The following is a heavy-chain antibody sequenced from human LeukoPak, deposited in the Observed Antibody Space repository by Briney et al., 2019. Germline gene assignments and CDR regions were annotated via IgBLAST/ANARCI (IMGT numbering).Heavy chain of an antibody. V-gene: IGHV3-49*03. Sequence: HSGRSLRLSCSASGFTFDDYAVSWFRQAPGKGLEWVDFIRSKAFGGTPEYAASVRGRFTISRDDSKSIAYLQMNSLKTEDTAVYYCTRNTVTVHFDYWSQGTLVTVSS. CDR1: GFTFDDYA. CDR2: IRSKAFGGTP. J-gene: IGHJ4*02. D-gene: IGHD4-17*01. CDR3: TRNTVTVHFDY.